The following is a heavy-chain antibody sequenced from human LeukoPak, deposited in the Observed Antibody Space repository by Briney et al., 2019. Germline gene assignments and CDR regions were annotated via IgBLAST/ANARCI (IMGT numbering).Heavy chain of an antibody. D-gene: IGHD1-26*01. CDR2: INSDGSST. Sequence: GRSLRLSCAASGFTFSTYTMSWVRQVPGQGLVWVSRINSDGSSTNYADSVKGRFTISRDNAKNTLYLQMNILRAEDTAVYDWAQVNVGVSYWGQGTLVTVAS. CDR3: AQVNVGVSY. J-gene: IGHJ4*02. V-gene: IGHV3-74*01. CDR1: GFTFSTYT.